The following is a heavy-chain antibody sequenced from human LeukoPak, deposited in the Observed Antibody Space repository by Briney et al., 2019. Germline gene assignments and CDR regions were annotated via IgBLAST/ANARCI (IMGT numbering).Heavy chain of an antibody. CDR1: GGSISNYY. J-gene: IGHJ4*02. CDR3: AREGWDFWSGYSKYYFDY. CDR2: IYTSGST. V-gene: IGHV4-4*07. Sequence: SSETLSLTCTVSGGSISNYYWTWIRQPAGKGLEWIGRIYTSGSTNYNPSLKSRVTMSVDTSKNQFSLKLSSVTAADTAVYYCAREGWDFWSGYSKYYFDYWGQGTLVTVSS. D-gene: IGHD3-3*01.